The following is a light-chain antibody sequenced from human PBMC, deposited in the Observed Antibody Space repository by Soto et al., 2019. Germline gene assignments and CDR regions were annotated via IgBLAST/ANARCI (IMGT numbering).Light chain of an antibody. Sequence: EIGMTQSPVTLSVSPGETATLSCRASQSIGIHLAWYLQRPGQTPRLVIYSASIRAPGVPDRFSGSGSGTEFTLTINSLQSEDFAVYYCQQYDDWTMYTFGQGTKVEI. CDR2: SAS. CDR3: QQYDDWTMYT. J-gene: IGKJ2*01. V-gene: IGKV3-15*01. CDR1: QSIGIH.